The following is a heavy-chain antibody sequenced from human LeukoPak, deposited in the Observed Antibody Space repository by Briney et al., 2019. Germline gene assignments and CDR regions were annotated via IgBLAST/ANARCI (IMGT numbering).Heavy chain of an antibody. CDR1: GYSISSGYY. D-gene: IGHD3-16*01. J-gene: IGHJ4*02. V-gene: IGHV4-38-2*01. CDR2: IYYSGSA. CDR3: AKTLRLGELWD. Sequence: SETLSLTCAVSGYSISSGYYWGWIRQPPGKGLEWIGSIYYSGSAFYNPSLQSRVTVSIDTSNNQLSLSLTSVTGTDTAVYYCAKTLRLGELWDWGQGSLVTVSS.